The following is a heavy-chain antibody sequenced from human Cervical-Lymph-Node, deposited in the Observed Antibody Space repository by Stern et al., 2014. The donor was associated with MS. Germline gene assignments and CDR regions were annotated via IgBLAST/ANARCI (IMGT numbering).Heavy chain of an antibody. Sequence: QVQLQESGPRLVKPSETLSLTCSVSPYSISNGYYWAWIRQSPGKGLEWIGTTHRSGSTYYNPSLKSRVTISADTSKNQFFLMLTSVAAADTAVYYCARWGYGDYEADYWGQGTLVTVSS. D-gene: IGHD4-17*01. CDR3: ARWGYGDYEADY. CDR1: PYSISNGYY. V-gene: IGHV4-38-2*02. CDR2: THRSGST. J-gene: IGHJ4*02.